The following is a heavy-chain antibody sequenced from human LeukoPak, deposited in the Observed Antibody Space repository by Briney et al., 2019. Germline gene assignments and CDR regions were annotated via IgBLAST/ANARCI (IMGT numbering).Heavy chain of an antibody. Sequence: ASVKVSCKASGYTFTGYYMHWVRQAPGQGLEWMGWISPNTGGTNYAQKFQDRVTMTRDTSISTAYMELNSLRSDDTAVYYCARPCPSSTSSCYDYWGQGTLVTVSS. V-gene: IGHV1-2*02. CDR3: ARPCPSSTSSCYDY. J-gene: IGHJ4*02. CDR1: GYTFTGYY. CDR2: ISPNTGGT. D-gene: IGHD2-2*01.